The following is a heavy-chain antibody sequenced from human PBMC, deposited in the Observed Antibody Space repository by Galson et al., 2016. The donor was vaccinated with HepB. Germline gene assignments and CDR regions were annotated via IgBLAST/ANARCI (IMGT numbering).Heavy chain of an antibody. D-gene: IGHD2-2*01. Sequence: SLRLSCAASGFIVSNDYMNWVRQAPGKGLEWLSVSYADGRTYYAESVRGRFTISRDNSKNTLFLQMNNLSAEDTAVYYCARSVGRGPAAHFDYWGQGTLVTVSS. CDR3: ARSVGRGPAAHFDY. V-gene: IGHV3-53*01. J-gene: IGHJ4*02. CDR1: GFIVSNDY. CDR2: SYADGRT.